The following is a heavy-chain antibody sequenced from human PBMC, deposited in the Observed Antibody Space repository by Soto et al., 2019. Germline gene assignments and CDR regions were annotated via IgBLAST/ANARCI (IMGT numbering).Heavy chain of an antibody. D-gene: IGHD3-10*01. J-gene: IGHJ6*02. CDR2: INPSGGST. CDR1: GYSFTSYY. CDR3: ARWGAMVRGVIKSPRPYYYYGMDV. Sequence: ASVKVSCKASGYSFTSYYLHGVRQAPGQGPEWMGLINPSGGSTTYSQKFQGRVTMTRDTSISTAYMELSRLRSDDTAVYYCARWGAMVRGVIKSPRPYYYYGMDVWGQGTTVTVSS. V-gene: IGHV1-46*01.